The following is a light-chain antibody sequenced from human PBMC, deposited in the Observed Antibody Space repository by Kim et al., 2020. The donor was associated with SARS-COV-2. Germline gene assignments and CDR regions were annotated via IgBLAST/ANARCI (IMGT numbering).Light chain of an antibody. V-gene: IGLV1-47*01. J-gene: IGLJ2*01. CDR1: SANICSNY. Sequence: GQRVTISCSGSSANICSNYLSWYQHIPGTAPKLLIYRNNQRPSGVPDRFSGSKSGTSASLAISGLRSEDEADYYCAAWDDSLSGVVFGGGTQLTVL. CDR3: AAWDDSLSGVV. CDR2: RNN.